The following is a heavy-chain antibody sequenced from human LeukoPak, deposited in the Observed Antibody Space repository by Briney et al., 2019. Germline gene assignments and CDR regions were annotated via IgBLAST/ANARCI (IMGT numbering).Heavy chain of an antibody. Sequence: SETLSLTCTVSGGSISSYYWSWIRQPAGKGLEWIGRVYTSGSTNYNPSLKSRVTVSVDTSKNQFSLRLTSVTAAATAVYYCAREPHPRGLEIGAFYIWGQERMVTVSS. CDR1: GGSISSYY. V-gene: IGHV4-4*07. J-gene: IGHJ3*02. CDR2: VYTSGST. CDR3: AREPHPRGLEIGAFYI. D-gene: IGHD1-1*01.